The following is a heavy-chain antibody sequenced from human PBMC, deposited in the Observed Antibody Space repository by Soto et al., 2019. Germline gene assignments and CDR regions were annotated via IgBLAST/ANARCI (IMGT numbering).Heavy chain of an antibody. V-gene: IGHV4-61*01. J-gene: IGHJ4*02. CDR1: GGSVSSGSYY. Sequence: SETLSLTCTVSGGSVSSGSYYWSWIRQPPGKGLEWIGYIYYSGSTNYNPSLKSRVTISVDTSKNQFSLKLSSVTAADTAVYYFARVSIEWELLRTFDYWGQGTLVTVSS. D-gene: IGHD1-26*01. CDR2: IYYSGST. CDR3: ARVSIEWELLRTFDY.